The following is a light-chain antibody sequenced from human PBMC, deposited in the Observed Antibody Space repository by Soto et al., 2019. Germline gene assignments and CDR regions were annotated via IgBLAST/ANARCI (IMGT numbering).Light chain of an antibody. Sequence: QSALTQPPSASGSPGQSVTISCTGTGSDVGGYNYVAWFQQHPGKAPKLMIYEVTKRPSGVPDRFSGSKSGNTASLTVSGLQAEDEADYYCSSYAGSSTYVFGTGTKLTVL. CDR3: SSYAGSSTYV. CDR2: EVT. V-gene: IGLV2-8*01. CDR1: GSDVGGYNY. J-gene: IGLJ1*01.